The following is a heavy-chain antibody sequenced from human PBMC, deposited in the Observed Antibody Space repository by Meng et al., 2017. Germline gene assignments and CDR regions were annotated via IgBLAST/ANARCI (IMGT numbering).Heavy chain of an antibody. V-gene: IGHV7-4-1*02. CDR1: GYTFSTNV. J-gene: IGHJ4*02. CDR3: ARAHSSGWYSFFDY. CDR2: INTKTGKP. Sequence: QGQLVQSGSELKEPGASVKVSCKASGYTFSTNVMNWVRQAPGQGLEWMGWINTKTGKPTYAQGFTGRLAFSLDTSASTAFLQINSLKAEDTAVYYCARAHSSGWYSFFDYWGQGTLVTASS. D-gene: IGHD6-19*01.